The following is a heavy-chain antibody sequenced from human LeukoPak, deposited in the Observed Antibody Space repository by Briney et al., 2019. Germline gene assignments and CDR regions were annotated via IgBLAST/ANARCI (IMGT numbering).Heavy chain of an antibody. CDR2: ISSSGSTI. V-gene: IGHV3-48*03. CDR1: GFTFSSYE. Sequence: AGGSLRLSCAASGFTFSSYEMNWVRQAPGKGLEWVSYISSSGSTIHYADSVKGRFTISRDNAKNSLYLQMNSLRAEDTAVYYCARDNSEGATQGNVAFDIWGQGTMVTVSS. D-gene: IGHD1-26*01. CDR3: ARDNSEGATQGNVAFDI. J-gene: IGHJ3*02.